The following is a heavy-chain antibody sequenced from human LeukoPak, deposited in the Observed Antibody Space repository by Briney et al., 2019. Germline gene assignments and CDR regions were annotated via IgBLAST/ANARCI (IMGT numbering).Heavy chain of an antibody. V-gene: IGHV3-53*01. Sequence: GGSLRLSCAASGFTVSSNYMSWVRQAPGKGLEWVSVIYSGGSTYYADSVKGRFTISRDNSKNTLYLQVNSLRAEDTAVYYCARDSRRYYDSSGYCFDYWGQGTLVTVSS. J-gene: IGHJ4*02. CDR1: GFTVSSNY. D-gene: IGHD3-22*01. CDR3: ARDSRRYYDSSGYCFDY. CDR2: IYSGGST.